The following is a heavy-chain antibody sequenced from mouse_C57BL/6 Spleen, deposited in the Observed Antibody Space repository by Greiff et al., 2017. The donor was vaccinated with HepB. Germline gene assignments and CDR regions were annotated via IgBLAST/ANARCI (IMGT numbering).Heavy chain of an antibody. V-gene: IGHV7-3*01. CDR2: IRIKANGYTT. CDR1: GFTFTDYY. D-gene: IGHD2-13*01. Sequence: EVKLVESGGGLVQPGGSLSLSCAASGFTFTDYYMSWVRQTPGKALEWLGFIRIKANGYTTEYSASVKGRLTISRDNSQSILYLQMNALRAEDSATYYRPMHEDGDGGWFAYWGQGTRVTVAA. CDR3: PMHEDGDGGWFAY. J-gene: IGHJ3*01.